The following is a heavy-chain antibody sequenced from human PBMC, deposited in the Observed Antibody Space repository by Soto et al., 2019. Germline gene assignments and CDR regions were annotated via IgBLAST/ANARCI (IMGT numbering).Heavy chain of an antibody. D-gene: IGHD3-22*01. CDR3: ARGRAVWYDSSAYYLDY. CDR1: GFTVSSNY. Sequence: EVQLVESGGGLIQPGGSLRLSCAASGFTVSSNYMSWVRQAPGKGLEWVSVIYSGGSTYYADSVKGRFTISRDNSKNTLYLQMNSLRAEDTAVYDCARGRAVWYDSSAYYLDYWGQGTLVTVSS. V-gene: IGHV3-53*01. CDR2: IYSGGST. J-gene: IGHJ4*02.